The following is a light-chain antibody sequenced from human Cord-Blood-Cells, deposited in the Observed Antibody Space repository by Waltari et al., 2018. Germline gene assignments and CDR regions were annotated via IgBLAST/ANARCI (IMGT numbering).Light chain of an antibody. CDR2: DVS. Sequence: QSALTQPDSVSGSPGQSITISCTGTSSDVGGYNYDSWYQQHPGKAPKLMIYDVSNRPSGVSNRFSGSKSGNTASLTISGLQAEDEADYYCSSYTSSSTYVFGTGTKVTVL. CDR1: SSDVGGYNY. CDR3: SSYTSSSTYV. V-gene: IGLV2-14*03. J-gene: IGLJ1*01.